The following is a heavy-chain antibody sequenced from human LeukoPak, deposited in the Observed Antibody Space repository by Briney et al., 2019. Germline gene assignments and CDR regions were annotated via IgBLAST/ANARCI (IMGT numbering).Heavy chain of an antibody. Sequence: ASVKVSPKPSRGTFSSYAISWVRQAPAQGIEWMGWISPNSGGTNYAQKFQGRVTMTSDTSISTAYMELSRLRSDATAVYYCARGRLSMVQAGMLTFDYWGQGTLVTVSS. V-gene: IGHV1-2*02. CDR3: ARGRLSMVQAGMLTFDY. D-gene: IGHD3-16*01. CDR2: ISPNSGGT. CDR1: RGTFSSYA. J-gene: IGHJ4*02.